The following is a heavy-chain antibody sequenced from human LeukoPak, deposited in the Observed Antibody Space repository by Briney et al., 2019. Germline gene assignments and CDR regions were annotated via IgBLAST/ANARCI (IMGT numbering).Heavy chain of an antibody. Sequence: PGGSLRLSCAASGFTFSTYAMSWVRQAPWKGLEWVATVSGSGLYTYYADSVRGRFTVSRDNSKDTFYLQMNSLRVEDTAVYYCVKGCSYTGCYTSDYWGQGTLVTVSS. V-gene: IGHV3-23*01. D-gene: IGHD2-15*01. CDR2: VSGSGLYT. J-gene: IGHJ4*02. CDR1: GFTFSTYA. CDR3: VKGCSYTGCYTSDY.